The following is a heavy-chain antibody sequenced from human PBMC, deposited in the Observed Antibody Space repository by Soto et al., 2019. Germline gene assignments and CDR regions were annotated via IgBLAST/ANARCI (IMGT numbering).Heavy chain of an antibody. V-gene: IGHV3-23*01. J-gene: IGHJ6*02. CDR1: GFTVSSNY. Sequence: GESLKISCAASGFTVSSNYMSWVRQAPGKGLEWVSGIGGSGDDTEYTDSVKGRFTISRDNSKNTLYLQMNSLRAEDTALYYCASTRRDGYNNYYYYYGMDVWGQGTTVTVSS. CDR3: ASTRRDGYNNYYYYYGMDV. D-gene: IGHD5-12*01. CDR2: IGGSGDDT.